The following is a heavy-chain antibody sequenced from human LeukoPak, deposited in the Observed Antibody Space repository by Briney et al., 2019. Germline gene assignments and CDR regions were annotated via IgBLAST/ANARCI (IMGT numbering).Heavy chain of an antibody. V-gene: IGHV3-11*01. CDR3: ARDATLDYSNYVVTHWFDP. D-gene: IGHD4-11*01. Sequence: GGSLRLSCAASGFTFSDYYMSWIRQAPGKGLEWVSYISSSGSTIYYADSVKGRFTISRDNAKNSLYLQMNSLRAEDTAVYYCARDATLDYSNYVVTHWFDPWGQGTLVTVSS. CDR2: ISSSGSTI. CDR1: GFTFSDYY. J-gene: IGHJ5*02.